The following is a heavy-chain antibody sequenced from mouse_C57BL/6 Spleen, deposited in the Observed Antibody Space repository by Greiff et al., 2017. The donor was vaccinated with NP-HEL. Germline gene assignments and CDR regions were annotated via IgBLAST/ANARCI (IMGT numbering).Heavy chain of an antibody. Sequence: EVKLVESGGGLVKPGGSLKLSCAASGFTFSSYAMSWVRQTPEKRLEWVATISDGGSYPSYPANVKGRFTISRDNAKNNLYLQMSNLKSEDTAMYYCARDTTVVSDYFDYWGQGTTLTVSS. CDR3: ARDTTVVSDYFDY. D-gene: IGHD1-1*01. CDR2: ISDGGSYP. V-gene: IGHV5-4*01. J-gene: IGHJ2*01. CDR1: GFTFSSYA.